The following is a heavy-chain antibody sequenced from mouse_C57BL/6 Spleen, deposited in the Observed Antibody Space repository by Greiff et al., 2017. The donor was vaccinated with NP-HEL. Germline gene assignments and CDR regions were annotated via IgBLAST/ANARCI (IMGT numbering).Heavy chain of an antibody. D-gene: IGHD1-1*01. J-gene: IGHJ2*01. Sequence: ESGPGLVKPSQSLSLTCSVTGYSITSGYYWNWIRQFPGNKLEWMGYISYDGSNNYNPSLKNRISITRDTSKNQFFLKLNSVTTEDTATYYCARGPHYYGSSHYFDYWGQGTTLTVSS. CDR2: ISYDGSN. CDR3: ARGPHYYGSSHYFDY. CDR1: GYSITSGYY. V-gene: IGHV3-6*01.